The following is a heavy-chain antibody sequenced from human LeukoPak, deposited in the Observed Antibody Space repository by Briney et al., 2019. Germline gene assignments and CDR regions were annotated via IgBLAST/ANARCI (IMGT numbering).Heavy chain of an antibody. J-gene: IGHJ4*02. Sequence: SETLSLICTVSGGSISSGSYYWSWIRQPAGKGLEWIGRIYTSGSTNYNPSLKSRVTISVDTSKNQFSLKLSSVTAADTAVYYCARGRPRYYYGSGSTEHYFDYWGQGTLVTVSS. V-gene: IGHV4-61*02. D-gene: IGHD3-10*01. CDR2: IYTSGST. CDR1: GGSISSGSYY. CDR3: ARGRPRYYYGSGSTEHYFDY.